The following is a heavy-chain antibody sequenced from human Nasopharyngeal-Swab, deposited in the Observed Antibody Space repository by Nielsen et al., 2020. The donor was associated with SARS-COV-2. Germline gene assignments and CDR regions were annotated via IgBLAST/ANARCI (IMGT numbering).Heavy chain of an antibody. J-gene: IGHJ5*02. Sequence: GESLKISCAASGFSFNSHAMHWVRQAPGKGLEWVAVISYAGSSEYYADAGKGRFTISRDNFKDTLYLQMDSLRPEDTAVYYCARAADGYNSFDPWGQGTLVTVSS. CDR1: GFSFNSHA. CDR3: ARAADGYNSFDP. CDR2: ISYAGSSE. D-gene: IGHD5-24*01. V-gene: IGHV3-30*04.